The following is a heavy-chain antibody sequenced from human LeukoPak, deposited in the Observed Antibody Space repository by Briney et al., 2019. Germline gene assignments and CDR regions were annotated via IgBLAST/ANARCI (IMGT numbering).Heavy chain of an antibody. V-gene: IGHV3-30-3*01. D-gene: IGHD5-18*01. CDR3: VRDGDTVMPPRYYYHMDV. J-gene: IGHJ6*04. CDR2: ISHDADND. CDR1: GFTFSDYG. Sequence: PGRSLRLSCEVSGFTFSDYGMFWVRQAPGKALEWVAVISHDADNDYYGDSVKGRFTISRDNSKNTLSLQMNSVRAEDTAVYYCVRDGDTVMPPRYYYHMDVWGEGTTVTVSS.